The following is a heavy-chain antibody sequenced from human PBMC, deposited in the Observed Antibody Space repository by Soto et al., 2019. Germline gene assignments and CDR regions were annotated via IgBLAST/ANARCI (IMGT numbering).Heavy chain of an antibody. CDR3: AKERLARGFDY. CDR2: ISGGGDST. Sequence: EVQLLDSGGGLVQPGGSLRLSCAASGFTFSNYAMNWVRQAPGKGLEWVLGISGGGDSTYYADSVKGRFTISRDNSKNRLFLQMNSLRAEDTAVYYCAKERLARGFDYWGQGTLVTVSS. V-gene: IGHV3-23*01. J-gene: IGHJ4*02. CDR1: GFTFSNYA.